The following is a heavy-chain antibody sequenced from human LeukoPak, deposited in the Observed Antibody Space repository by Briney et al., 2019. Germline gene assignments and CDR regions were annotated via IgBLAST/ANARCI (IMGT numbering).Heavy chain of an antibody. J-gene: IGHJ4*02. CDR1: GYTFTSYG. Sequence: SVKVSCKASGYTFTSYGISWVRQAPGQGLEWMGGIIPIFGTANYAQKFQGRVTITADESTSTAYMELSSLRSEDTAVYYCARTMIAEYYFDYWGQGTLVTVSS. CDR3: ARTMIAEYYFDY. D-gene: IGHD3-22*01. CDR2: IIPIFGTA. V-gene: IGHV1-69*13.